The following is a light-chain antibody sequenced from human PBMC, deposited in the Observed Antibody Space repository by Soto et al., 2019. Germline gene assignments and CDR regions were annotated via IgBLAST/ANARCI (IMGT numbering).Light chain of an antibody. CDR1: SSDVGGYNY. CDR2: EVN. J-gene: IGLJ1*01. CDR3: KSYAGSNTYV. Sequence: QSVLTQPPSASGSPGQSVAISCTGTSSDVGGYNYVSWYQQHPGKAPKLMIYEVNKRPSGVPDRFSGSKSGNTASLTVSGLQAEDEADYFCKSYAGSNTYVFGSGTKVTVL. V-gene: IGLV2-8*01.